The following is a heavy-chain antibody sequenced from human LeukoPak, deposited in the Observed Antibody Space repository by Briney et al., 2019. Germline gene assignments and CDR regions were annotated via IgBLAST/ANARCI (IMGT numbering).Heavy chain of an antibody. CDR3: ARVKHSRRNPCDY. Sequence: GGSLRLSCAASGFTVSSNYMTWVRQAPGRGLEWVSVICSCGNTYYADSVKGRFTISRDNAKNTLYLEMNSLRAEDTAVYYCARVKHSRRNPCDYWGQGALVTVSS. V-gene: IGHV3-66*03. J-gene: IGHJ4*02. CDR2: ICSCGNT. D-gene: IGHD1-26*01. CDR1: GFTVSSNY.